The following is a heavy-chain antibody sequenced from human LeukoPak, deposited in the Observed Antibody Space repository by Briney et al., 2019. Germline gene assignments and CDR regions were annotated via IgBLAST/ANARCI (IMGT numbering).Heavy chain of an antibody. J-gene: IGHJ3*02. CDR2: ISSSSSYI. D-gene: IGHD1-26*01. Sequence: PGGSLRLSCAASGFTFSSYSMNWVRQAPGKGLEWVSSISSSSSYIYYADSVKGRFTISRDNAKNSLYLQMNSLRAEDTAVYYCASHPGIVGVTAVLGAFDIWGQGTMVTVSS. CDR1: GFTFSSYS. V-gene: IGHV3-21*01. CDR3: ASHPGIVGVTAVLGAFDI.